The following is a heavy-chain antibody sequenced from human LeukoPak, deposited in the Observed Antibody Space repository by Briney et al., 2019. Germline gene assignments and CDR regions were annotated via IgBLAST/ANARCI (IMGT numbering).Heavy chain of an antibody. CDR2: VSSSSTTI. D-gene: IGHD2-2*01. CDR1: GFTFSTYS. J-gene: IGHJ4*02. Sequence: GGSLRLSCAASGFTFSTYSFNWVRQAPGKGLEWVSYVSSSSTTIYYADSVKGRFTISRDDAKNSLYLQMNSLRAEDTAVYYCARAYSGGGIVVVPAANWGQGTLVTVS. CDR3: ARAYSGGGIVVVPAAN. V-gene: IGHV3-48*04.